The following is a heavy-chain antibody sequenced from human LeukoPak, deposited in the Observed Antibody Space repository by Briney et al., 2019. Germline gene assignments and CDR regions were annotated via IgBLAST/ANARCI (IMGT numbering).Heavy chain of an antibody. CDR2: ISSSGSTI. Sequence: GGSLRLSCAASGFTFSSYEMTWVRQAPGKGLEWVSYISSSGSTIYYADSVKGRFTISRDNAKNSLYLQMNSLRAEDTAVYYCARAYYYDSSGYSEIDYWGQGTLVTVSS. CDR1: GFTFSSYE. V-gene: IGHV3-48*03. D-gene: IGHD3-22*01. J-gene: IGHJ4*02. CDR3: ARAYYYDSSGYSEIDY.